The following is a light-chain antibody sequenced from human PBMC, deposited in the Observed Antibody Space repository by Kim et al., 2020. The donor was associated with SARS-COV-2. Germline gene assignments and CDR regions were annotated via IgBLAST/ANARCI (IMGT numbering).Light chain of an antibody. J-gene: IGLJ2*01. CDR1: SSTIGAEYN. Sequence: QSVLTQPPSVSGAPGQRVTIACTGSSSTIGAEYNIHWYQQLPGTAPKLLIYGNNNRPSGVPDRFSASKSGTSASLVITGLQAEDEADYYCQSYDSRLWVFGGGTQLTVL. V-gene: IGLV1-40*01. CDR3: QSYDSRLWV. CDR2: GNN.